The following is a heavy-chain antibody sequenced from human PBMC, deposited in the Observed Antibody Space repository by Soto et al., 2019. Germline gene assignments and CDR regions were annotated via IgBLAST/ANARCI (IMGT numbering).Heavy chain of an antibody. CDR1: GGSISSGGYY. J-gene: IGHJ4*02. D-gene: IGHD2-8*01. Sequence: SETLSLTCTVSGGSISSGGYYWSWIRQHPGKGLEWIGYIYYSGSTYYNPSLKSRVTISVDTSKNQFSLKLSSVTAADTAVYYCARRYGVYYTEWGQGTLVTVSS. CDR2: IYYSGST. V-gene: IGHV4-31*03. CDR3: ARRYGVYYTE.